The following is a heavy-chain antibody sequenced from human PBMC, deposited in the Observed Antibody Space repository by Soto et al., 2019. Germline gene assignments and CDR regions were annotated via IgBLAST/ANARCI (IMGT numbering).Heavy chain of an antibody. J-gene: IGHJ6*04. CDR3: AKDFHTNMALMDV. CDR1: GFTFDDYA. V-gene: IGHV3-9*01. CDR2: INWDSDTI. D-gene: IGHD3-10*01. Sequence: EVQLVESGGDLVQPGRSLRLSCAASGFTFDDYAMHWVRQVPGKGLEWVAGINWDSDTIAYAASVRGRFTISRDNAKNCLYLQMNSLRAEDTALYYCAKDFHTNMALMDVWGKGTTVTVSS.